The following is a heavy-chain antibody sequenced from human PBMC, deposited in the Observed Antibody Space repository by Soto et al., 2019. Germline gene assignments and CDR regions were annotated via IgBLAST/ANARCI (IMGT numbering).Heavy chain of an antibody. Sequence: SETLSLTCSVSGDSVSSGAYYWSWIRQPPGKGLEWIGYVYYSGSTSYNPSLVTGVTISVDTSKNQFSLKLTSVTPADTAIYYCARVKRSTSRLDPWGQGTLVTVS. CDR3: ARVKRSTSRLDP. J-gene: IGHJ5*02. CDR2: VYYSGST. V-gene: IGHV4-61*08. CDR1: GDSVSSGAYY. D-gene: IGHD1-26*01.